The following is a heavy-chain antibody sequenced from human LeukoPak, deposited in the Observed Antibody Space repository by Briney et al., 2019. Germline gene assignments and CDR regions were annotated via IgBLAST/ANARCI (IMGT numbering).Heavy chain of an antibody. Sequence: PGGSLRLSCAASGFTFDDYAMYWVRQAPGKGLEWVSGISWNSGSIGYADSVKGRFTISRDNAKNSLYLQMNSLRAEDTALYYCAKDIYYDSSGYYSESGYFDYWGQGTLVTVSS. CDR2: ISWNSGSI. CDR1: GFTFDDYA. V-gene: IGHV3-9*01. J-gene: IGHJ4*02. D-gene: IGHD3-22*01. CDR3: AKDIYYDSSGYYSESGYFDY.